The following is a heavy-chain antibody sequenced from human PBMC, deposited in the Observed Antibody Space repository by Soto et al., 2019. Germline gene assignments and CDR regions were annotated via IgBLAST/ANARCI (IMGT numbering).Heavy chain of an antibody. Sequence: SETLSLTCIVSGGSIGSGDYYWSWIRQPPGKALEWIGHFYYSGTTYYNPSLKSRVTISVDTSKNQFSLKLSSVTAADTAVYFCARVGGGGYYFDSSGYYPYWGQGTLVTVSS. CDR2: FYYSGTT. J-gene: IGHJ4*02. V-gene: IGHV4-30-4*01. D-gene: IGHD3-22*01. CDR3: ARVGGGGYYFDSSGYYPY. CDR1: GGSIGSGDYY.